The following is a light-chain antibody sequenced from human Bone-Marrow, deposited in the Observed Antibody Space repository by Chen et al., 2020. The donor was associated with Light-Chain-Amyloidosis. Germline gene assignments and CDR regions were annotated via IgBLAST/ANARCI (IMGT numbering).Light chain of an antibody. V-gene: IGLV3-25*03. Sequence: SSELTQPPSVAVSPGQTAMLNCSGDDLPTKYAYWYQQKPGQAPVLVIHRDTERPSGISERFSGSSSGTTATLTISGVQAEDEADYHCQSADSSGTYEVIFGGGTKLTVL. J-gene: IGLJ2*01. CDR2: RDT. CDR1: DLPTKY. CDR3: QSADSSGTYEVI.